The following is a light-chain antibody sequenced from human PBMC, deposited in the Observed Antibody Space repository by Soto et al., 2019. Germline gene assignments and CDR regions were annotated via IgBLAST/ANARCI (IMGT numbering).Light chain of an antibody. J-gene: IGKJ1*01. CDR3: QHYNSYSEA. CDR2: KAS. CDR1: QTISSW. V-gene: IGKV1-5*03. Sequence: DIQMTQSPSTLSGSVGDRVTITCRASQTISSWLAWYQQKPGKAPKLLIYKASTLKSGVPSRFSDSGSGTEFTLTISSLQPDDVATYYHQHYNSYSEAFGQGTKV.